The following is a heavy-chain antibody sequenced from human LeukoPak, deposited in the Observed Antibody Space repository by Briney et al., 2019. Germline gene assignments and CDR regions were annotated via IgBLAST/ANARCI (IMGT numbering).Heavy chain of an antibody. CDR2: IYYSGSA. Sequence: SETLSLTCSVSGGSISSSSYYWGWIRQPPGKGLEWIGSIYYSGSAYYNPSLKSRVTISVDTSKNQFSLKLSSVTAADTAVYYCARLSGSYYSDFDYWGQGTLVTVSS. D-gene: IGHD1-26*01. CDR1: GGSISSSSYY. J-gene: IGHJ4*02. V-gene: IGHV4-39*01. CDR3: ARLSGSYYSDFDY.